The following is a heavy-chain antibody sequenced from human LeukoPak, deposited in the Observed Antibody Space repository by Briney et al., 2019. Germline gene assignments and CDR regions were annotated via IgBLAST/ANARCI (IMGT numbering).Heavy chain of an antibody. D-gene: IGHD3-10*01. CDR2: IKHSGIT. CDR3: ARDDYRGVTNFDL. Sequence: SHTLSLTRAVSGGSFSGDSWIRSTGPPGTELEWVGEIKHSGITNYNPSLKSRVSISVDTSKNQFSLQLSSVTAADTAVYYCARDDYRGVTNFDLWGQGTLVTVSS. V-gene: IGHV4-34*01. J-gene: IGHJ5*02. CDR1: GGSFSGDS.